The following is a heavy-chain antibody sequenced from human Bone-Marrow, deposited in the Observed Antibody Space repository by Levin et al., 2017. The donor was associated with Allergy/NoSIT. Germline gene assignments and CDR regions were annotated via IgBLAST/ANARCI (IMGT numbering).Heavy chain of an antibody. J-gene: IGHJ4*02. V-gene: IGHV3-11*03. CDR1: GFSFSDYY. D-gene: IGHD3-10*01. Sequence: PGGSLRLSCAASGFSFSDYYMSWIRQAPGKGLERVSYISSSSSYTNYADSVRGRFTISRDNAKNSLYLQMNSLRAEDTAVYYCVRKDGSGRYYFDYWGQGTLVTVSS. CDR3: VRKDGSGRYYFDY. CDR2: ISSSSSYT.